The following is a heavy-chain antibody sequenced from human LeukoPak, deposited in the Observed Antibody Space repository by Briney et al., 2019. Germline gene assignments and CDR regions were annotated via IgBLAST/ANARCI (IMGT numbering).Heavy chain of an antibody. V-gene: IGHV3-23*01. J-gene: IGHJ4*02. CDR1: GFTFSSYW. Sequence: HAGGSLRLSCAASGFTFSSYWMHWVRQAPGKGLEWVSAISGSGGSTYYADSVKGRFTISRDNSKNTLYLQMNSLRAEDTAVYYCAKDRLGYCSSTSCSDDYFDYWGQGTLVTVSS. CDR2: ISGSGGST. D-gene: IGHD2-2*01. CDR3: AKDRLGYCSSTSCSDDYFDY.